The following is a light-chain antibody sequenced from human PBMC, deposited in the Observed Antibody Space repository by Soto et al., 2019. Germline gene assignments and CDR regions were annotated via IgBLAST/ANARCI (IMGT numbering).Light chain of an antibody. V-gene: IGKV3-15*01. CDR3: QQYDDWPS. J-gene: IGKJ1*01. CDR2: GAY. Sequence: EIVLTQSPGTLSLSPVERATLSCRASQSVSNNYLAWYQQKPVQTPRLLIFGAYTRASCIPGRFSGSGSGTEFTLTISSLQSEDFAVYYCQQYDDWPSFGQGTKVDNK. CDR1: QSVSNN.